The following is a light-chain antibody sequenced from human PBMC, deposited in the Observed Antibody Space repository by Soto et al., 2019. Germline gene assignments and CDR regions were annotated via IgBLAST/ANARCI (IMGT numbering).Light chain of an antibody. CDR2: GVT. CDR1: GIGIGAYNY. CDR3: SSYTGGNPSYV. J-gene: IGLJ1*01. V-gene: IGLV2-14*01. Sequence: QSALTQPASVSGSPGQSITISCTGTGIGIGAYNYVSWYQQHPGKAPKLIIHGVTHRPSGVSTRFSASKSAYTASLTVSGLQAEDEADYYCSSYTGGNPSYVFGNGTKVTVL.